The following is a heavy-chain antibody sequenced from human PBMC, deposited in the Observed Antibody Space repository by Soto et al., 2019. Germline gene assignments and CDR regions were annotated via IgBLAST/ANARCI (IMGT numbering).Heavy chain of an antibody. V-gene: IGHV4-38-2*02. CDR1: GYSISSGYY. D-gene: IGHD4-17*01. Sequence: KSSETLSLTCAVSGYSISSGYYWGWIRQPPGKGLEWIGSIYHSGSTYYNPSLKSRVTISVDTSKNQFSLKLSSVTAADTAVYYCAREGTTVTTYYYYYGMDVWGQGTTVTVSS. CDR3: AREGTTVTTYYYYYGMDV. J-gene: IGHJ6*02. CDR2: IYHSGST.